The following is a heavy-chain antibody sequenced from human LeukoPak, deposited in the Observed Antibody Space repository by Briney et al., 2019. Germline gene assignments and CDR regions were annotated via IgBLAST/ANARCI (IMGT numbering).Heavy chain of an antibody. D-gene: IGHD3-10*01. J-gene: IGHJ4*02. CDR1: GFTFSSYS. CDR2: ISSSSSYI. Sequence: GGSLRLSCAASGFTFSSYSMNWVRQAPGKGLEWVSSISSSSSYIYYADSVKGRFTISRDNAKNSLYLQMNSLRAEDTAVYYCAREGLLWSRGDYWGQGTLVTVSS. CDR3: AREGLLWSRGDY. V-gene: IGHV3-21*01.